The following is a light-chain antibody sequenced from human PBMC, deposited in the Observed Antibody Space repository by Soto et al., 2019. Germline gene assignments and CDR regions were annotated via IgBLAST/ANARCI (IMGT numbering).Light chain of an antibody. Sequence: SQSPATLSVSTGERATLSCRASQSVRSNLAWYQQKPGQPPRLLIYDASTRATRIPSRFSGSGSGTEFTLTISSLQSEDFAVYYCQQYDNWPRTFGQGTKVDIK. J-gene: IGKJ1*01. CDR3: QQYDNWPRT. CDR2: DAS. CDR1: QSVRSN. V-gene: IGKV3-15*01.